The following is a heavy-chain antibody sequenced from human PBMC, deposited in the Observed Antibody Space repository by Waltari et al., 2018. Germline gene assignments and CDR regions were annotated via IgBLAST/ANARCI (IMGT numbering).Heavy chain of an antibody. CDR1: GGSISSYY. Sequence: QVQLQESGPGLVKPSETLSLTCTVSGGSISSYYWSWIRQTPGKGLEWIGYIYYSGSTNYNPSLKSRVTISVDTSKNQFSLKLSSVTAADTAVYYCARDQFRLMAAGYHGMDVWGQGTTVTVSS. V-gene: IGHV4-59*01. CDR2: IYYSGST. J-gene: IGHJ6*02. D-gene: IGHD2-8*01. CDR3: ARDQFRLMAAGYHGMDV.